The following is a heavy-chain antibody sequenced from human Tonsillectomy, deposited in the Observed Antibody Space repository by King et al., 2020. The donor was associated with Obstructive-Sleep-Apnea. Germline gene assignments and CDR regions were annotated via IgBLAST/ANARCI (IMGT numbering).Heavy chain of an antibody. Sequence: VQLQESGPGLVKPSDTLSLTCTVSGASISSYYWSWIRQPPGKGLEWVGHIFYSGNADYNPSLKSRVTFSVDTSKSQFSLKLRSVTAADTAVYYCARFCSTPSCPSYGLDVWGQGTTVTVSS. J-gene: IGHJ6*02. CDR2: IFYSGNA. CDR1: GASISSYY. CDR3: ARFCSTPSCPSYGLDV. V-gene: IGHV4-59*07. D-gene: IGHD2-2*01.